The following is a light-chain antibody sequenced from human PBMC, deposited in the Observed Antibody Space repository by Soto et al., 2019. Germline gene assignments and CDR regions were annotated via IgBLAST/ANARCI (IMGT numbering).Light chain of an antibody. CDR3: CSSAGSTTWV. CDR1: SSDVGSYNL. Sequence: QSALTQPASVSGSPGQSITISCTGTSSDVGSYNLVSWYQQHPGKAPKLMIYEGSRRPSGVSTRFSGSKSGNTASLTISGLQAEDEGDYYCCSSAGSTTWVFGGGTNLTVL. CDR2: EGS. J-gene: IGLJ2*01. V-gene: IGLV2-23*01.